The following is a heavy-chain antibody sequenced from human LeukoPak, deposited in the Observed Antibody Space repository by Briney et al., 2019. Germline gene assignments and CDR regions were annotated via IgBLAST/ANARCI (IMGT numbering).Heavy chain of an antibody. J-gene: IGHJ4*02. CDR1: GDSFSSNSAA. Sequence: SQTLSLTCAISGDSFSSNSAAWNWLRQSPSRGLEWLGRTYYRSKWSNDYAVSVKSRITINPDTSRNQFSLQLNSVTPEDTAVYYCARYYYDSRGYYYYYFDYWGQGTLVTVSS. D-gene: IGHD3-22*01. CDR3: ARYYYDSRGYYYYYFDY. V-gene: IGHV6-1*01. CDR2: TYYRSKWSN.